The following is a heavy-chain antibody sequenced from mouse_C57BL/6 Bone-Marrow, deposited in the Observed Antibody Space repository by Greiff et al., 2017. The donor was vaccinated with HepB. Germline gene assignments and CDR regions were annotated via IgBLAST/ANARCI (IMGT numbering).Heavy chain of an antibody. V-gene: IGHV5-9*01. Sequence: EVHLVESGGGLVKSGGSLKLSCAASGFTFSSYTMSWVRQTPEKRLEWVATISGGGGNTYYPDSVKGRFTISRDNAKNTLYLQMSSLRSEDTALYYCARDGYYPYYFDYWGQGTTLTVSS. CDR1: GFTFSSYT. CDR2: ISGGGGNT. CDR3: ARDGYYPYYFDY. J-gene: IGHJ2*01. D-gene: IGHD2-3*01.